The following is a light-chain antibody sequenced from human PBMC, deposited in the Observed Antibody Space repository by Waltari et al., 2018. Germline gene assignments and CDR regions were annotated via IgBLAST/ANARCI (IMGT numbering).Light chain of an antibody. V-gene: IGKV3D-15*01. CDR1: QSVSSN. CDR2: GAA. CDR3: QQYNNWPPVT. Sequence: EIVMTQPPATLSVSPGHRATLSCPASQSVSSNLAWSQQKPGQAPMPLIYGAATRATGIPARFSGSGSGTEFTLTISSLQSEDFADYYCQQYNNWPPVTFGQGTRLEIK. J-gene: IGKJ5*01.